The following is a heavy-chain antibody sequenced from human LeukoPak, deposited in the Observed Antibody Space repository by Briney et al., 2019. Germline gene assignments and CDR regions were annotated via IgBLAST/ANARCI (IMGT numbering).Heavy chain of an antibody. J-gene: IGHJ5*02. D-gene: IGHD1-26*01. V-gene: IGHV4-34*01. CDR2: INHSGST. Sequence: SETLSLTCAVYGGSFSGYYWSWIRQPPGKGLEWIGEINHSGSTNYNPSLKSRVTISVDTSKNQFSLKLSSVTAADTAVYYCARERGIVGATRRVNWFDPWGQGTLVTVSS. CDR1: GGSFSGYY. CDR3: ARERGIVGATRRVNWFDP.